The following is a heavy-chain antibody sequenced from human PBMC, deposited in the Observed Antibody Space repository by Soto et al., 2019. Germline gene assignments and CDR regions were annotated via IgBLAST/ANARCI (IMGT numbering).Heavy chain of an antibody. CDR1: GTSVSRDGYY. Sequence: QVQLQESGPGLVKPSQTLSLTCTVSGTSVSRDGYYWSWIRQRPGKGLEWIGYIYNSGSTYYNPSXKSRVTISVDTSKTQFSLTMASVPAADTAVYYCTRDLRLANWGQATLVTVSS. V-gene: IGHV4-31*02. CDR3: TRDLRLAN. J-gene: IGHJ4*02. CDR2: IYNSGST.